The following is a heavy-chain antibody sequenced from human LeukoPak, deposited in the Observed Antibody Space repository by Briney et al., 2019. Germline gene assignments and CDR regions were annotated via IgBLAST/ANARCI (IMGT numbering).Heavy chain of an antibody. CDR1: GGSISSSSYY. V-gene: IGHV4-39*07. CDR2: IYYSGST. CDR3: ARAQDFSDSSGPNYLDF. D-gene: IGHD3-22*01. J-gene: IGHJ4*02. Sequence: SETLSLTCTVSGGSISSSSYYWGWIRQPPGKGLEWIGSIYYSGSTYYNPSLKSRVTISVDTSKNQFSLKLSSVTAADTAVYYCARAQDFSDSSGPNYLDFWGQGILVTVSS.